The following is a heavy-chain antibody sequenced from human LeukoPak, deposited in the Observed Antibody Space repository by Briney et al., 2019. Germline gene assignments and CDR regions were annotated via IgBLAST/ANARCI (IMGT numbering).Heavy chain of an antibody. CDR2: ISSSSTTI. Sequence: GGSLRLSCAASGFTFSSYSMNWVRQAPGKCLYFFSYISSSSTTIYYAYSMNRPLTISTHNPKNSLYLQMNSLIDEDTAVYYYARVGDADIWGQGTMVTVSS. J-gene: IGHJ3*02. V-gene: IGHV3-48*02. CDR1: GFTFSSYS. D-gene: IGHD4-17*01. CDR3: ARVGDADI.